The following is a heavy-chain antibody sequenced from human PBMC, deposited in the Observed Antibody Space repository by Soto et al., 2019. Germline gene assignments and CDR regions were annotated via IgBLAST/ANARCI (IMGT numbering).Heavy chain of an antibody. Sequence: GGSLRLSCASSGFTFSTYVMSLVRQAPGKGLEWVSGISGSGDSTYYADSVKGRFTISRDNSKDTLYLQMNSLSADDTAVYYCAKVPPRVYYYYYMDVWGKGTTVTVSS. V-gene: IGHV3-23*01. J-gene: IGHJ6*03. CDR3: AKVPPRVYYYYYMDV. CDR1: GFTFSTYV. CDR2: ISGSGDST.